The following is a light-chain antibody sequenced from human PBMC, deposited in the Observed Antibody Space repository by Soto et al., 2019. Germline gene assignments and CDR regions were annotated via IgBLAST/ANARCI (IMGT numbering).Light chain of an antibody. Sequence: DIVLTQSPATLSLSPGERATLSCRASQSVSSYLAWFQQKPGQAPRLLIYGASNRATGIPDRFSASGSGTDFTLPISRLEPEDFAVDDCQQYGSSRTFGQGTKVDIK. CDR3: QQYGSSRT. V-gene: IGKV3-20*01. CDR1: QSVSSY. CDR2: GAS. J-gene: IGKJ1*01.